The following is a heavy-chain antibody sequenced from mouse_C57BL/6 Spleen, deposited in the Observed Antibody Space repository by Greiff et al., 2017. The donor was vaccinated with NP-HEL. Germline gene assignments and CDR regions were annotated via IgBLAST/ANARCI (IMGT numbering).Heavy chain of an antibody. CDR2: IDPSDSYT. CDR3: ASKSNYGYFDV. V-gene: IGHV1-50*01. D-gene: IGHD1-3*01. J-gene: IGHJ1*03. CDR1: GYTFTSYW. Sequence: QVQLQQPGAELVKPGASVKLSCKASGYTFTSYWMQWVKQRPGQGLEWIGEIDPSDSYTNYNQKFKGKATLTVDTSSSTAYMQLSSLTSEDSAVYYCASKSNYGYFDVWGTGTTVTVSS.